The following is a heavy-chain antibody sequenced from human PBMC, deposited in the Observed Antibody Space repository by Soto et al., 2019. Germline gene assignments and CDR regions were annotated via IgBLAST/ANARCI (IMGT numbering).Heavy chain of an antibody. D-gene: IGHD1-26*01. V-gene: IGHV3-72*01. CDR3: ARSSSGSFDYFDY. CDR1: GFTFSDHY. Sequence: EVQLVESGGGLVQPGGSLRLSCAASGFTFSDHYMDWVRQAPGKGLEWVGRARNKANSHTTEYAESVKGRFTISRDDSKNSLYLQMTRLNTEDTAVYYCARSSSGSFDYFDYWGQGTLVTVSS. CDR2: ARNKANSHTT. J-gene: IGHJ4*02.